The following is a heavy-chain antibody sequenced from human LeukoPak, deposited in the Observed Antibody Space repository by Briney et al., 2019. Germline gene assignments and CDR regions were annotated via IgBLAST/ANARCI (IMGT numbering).Heavy chain of an antibody. CDR1: GFTVSSNF. CDR2: IYSGGST. Sequence: GGSLRLSCAASGFTVSSNFLSWVRQPPGKGLEWVSDIYSGGSTYYADSVKGRFTISRDDSKNTLYLQMNSLRAEDTAVYYCAKDLGRYRNNYFDYWGQGTLVTVSS. V-gene: IGHV3-53*01. D-gene: IGHD1-26*01. J-gene: IGHJ4*02. CDR3: AKDLGRYRNNYFDY.